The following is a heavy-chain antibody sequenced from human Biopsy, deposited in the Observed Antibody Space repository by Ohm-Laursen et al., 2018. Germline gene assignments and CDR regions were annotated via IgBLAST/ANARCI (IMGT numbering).Heavy chain of an antibody. CDR2: VYNGGIT. V-gene: IGHV4-59*01. CDR1: GGSIISYY. CDR3: ARTPRDSFWSGSYKRGLWFDP. D-gene: IGHD3-3*01. Sequence: PSETLSLTCTVSGGSIISYYWTWIRQTPGKGLEWIGHVYNGGITNYNPSLKSRVTISKDTSKNQFSLQLSSVTAADTAVYYCARTPRDSFWSGSYKRGLWFDPWGQGTLVTVSS. J-gene: IGHJ5*02.